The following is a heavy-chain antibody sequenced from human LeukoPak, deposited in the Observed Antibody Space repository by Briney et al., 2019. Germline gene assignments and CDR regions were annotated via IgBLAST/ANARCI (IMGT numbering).Heavy chain of an antibody. CDR3: AATEYSSGWYLGGRNWFDP. D-gene: IGHD6-19*01. J-gene: IGHJ5*02. Sequence: PSQTLSLTCAVSGGSISSGGYSWSWIRQPPGKGLEWIGYIYYSGSTNYNPSLKSRVTISVDTSKNQFSLKLSSVTAADTAVYYCAATEYSSGWYLGGRNWFDPWGQGTLVTVSS. CDR1: GGSISSGGYS. CDR2: IYYSGST. V-gene: IGHV4-61*08.